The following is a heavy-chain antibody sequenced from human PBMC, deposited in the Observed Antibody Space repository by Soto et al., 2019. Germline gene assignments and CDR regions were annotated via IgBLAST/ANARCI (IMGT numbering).Heavy chain of an antibody. CDR3: ARDWEVVVVPAAMSDSYYCYYMDV. D-gene: IGHD2-2*01. CDR2: INQDGSEM. Sequence: AGGSLRLSCAASGFTFNSYWMTWVRQAPGKGLEWVANINQDGSEMYYVDSVKGRFTISRDNAKNSLYLQMNSLRAEDTAVYYCARDWEVVVVPAAMSDSYYCYYMDVWGKGTTVTVSS. V-gene: IGHV3-7*01. CDR1: GFTFNSYW. J-gene: IGHJ6*03.